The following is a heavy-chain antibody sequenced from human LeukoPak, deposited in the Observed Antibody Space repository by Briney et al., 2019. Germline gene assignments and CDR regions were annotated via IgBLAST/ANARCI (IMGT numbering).Heavy chain of an antibody. J-gene: IGHJ4*02. V-gene: IGHV1-69*02. Sequence: SVKVSCKASGGTFSSYTISWVRQAPGQGLEWMGRIIPILGIANYAQKFQGRVTITADESTSTAYMELSSLRSEDTAVYYCAADPGYSYGSGTDYWGQGTLVTVSS. CDR3: AADPGYSYGSGTDY. D-gene: IGHD5-18*01. CDR1: GGTFSSYT. CDR2: IIPILGIA.